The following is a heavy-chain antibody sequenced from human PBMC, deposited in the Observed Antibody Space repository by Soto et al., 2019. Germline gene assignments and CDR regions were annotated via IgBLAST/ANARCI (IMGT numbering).Heavy chain of an antibody. CDR2: IIPIFGTA. J-gene: IGHJ6*02. CDR1: GGTFSSYA. CDR3: ARDGELLHYYYGMDV. V-gene: IGHV1-69*01. D-gene: IGHD1-26*01. Sequence: QVQLVQSGDEVKKPGSSVKLSCKASGGTFSSYAISWVRQAPGQGLEWMGGIIPIFGTAHYAQKFQGRVTITADEATSTAYMELSSLRSAVTAVYYCARDGELLHYYYGMDVWCQVTTVTVSS.